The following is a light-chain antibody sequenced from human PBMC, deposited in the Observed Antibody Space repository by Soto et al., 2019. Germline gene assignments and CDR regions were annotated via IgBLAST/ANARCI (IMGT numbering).Light chain of an antibody. CDR3: AAWDDSLGGSWV. J-gene: IGLJ3*02. V-gene: IGLV1-47*02. Sequence: QSVLTQPPSASGTPGQRLIISCSGRSSNIGSNYVYWYQQLPGTAPKLLIYANDQRPSEVPARFSGSKSGTSASLAISGLRSEDEAAYYCAAWDDSLGGSWVFGGGTKLTVL. CDR2: AND. CDR1: SSNIGSNY.